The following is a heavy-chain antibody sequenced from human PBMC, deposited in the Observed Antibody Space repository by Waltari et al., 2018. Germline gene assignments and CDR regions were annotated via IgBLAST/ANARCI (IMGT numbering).Heavy chain of an antibody. D-gene: IGHD2-21*02. Sequence: QVQLKESGPGLLRPSGTLSLTCGVSGASISSDHWWAWVRQSPGKGLEWIGEIYHTGPTNYNPSLKSRRTMLVDKSANQFSLQLTSVTAADTGVYYCARVVFTADYYFDYWGQGTPVTVSS. CDR1: GASISSDHW. V-gene: IGHV4-4*02. CDR2: IYHTGPT. CDR3: ARVVFTADYYFDY. J-gene: IGHJ4*02.